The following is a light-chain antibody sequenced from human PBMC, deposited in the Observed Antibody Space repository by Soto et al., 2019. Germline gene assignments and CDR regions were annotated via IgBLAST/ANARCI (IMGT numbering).Light chain of an antibody. V-gene: IGKV3-20*01. J-gene: IGKJ1*01. CDR1: QSVSSSY. Sequence: ILLTRSPGTRSLSPVQTATLSCRASQSVSSSYLAWYQQKPGQAPRLLIYGASTRATGIPARFSGSGSGTEFTLTISSLQPEDFATYYCQQSYSTPPTFGQGTKVDIK. CDR3: QQSYSTPPT. CDR2: GAS.